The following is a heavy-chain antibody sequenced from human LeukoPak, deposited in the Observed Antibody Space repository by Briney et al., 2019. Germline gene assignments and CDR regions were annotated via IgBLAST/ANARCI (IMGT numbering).Heavy chain of an antibody. V-gene: IGHV4-39*07. Sequence: SETLSLTCTVSGGSISSSSYYWGWIRQPPGKGLEWIGSIYYSGSTYYNPSLKSRVTISVDTSKNQFSLKLSSVTAADTAVYYCARDGYYDFWSGYCDAFDIWGQGTMVTVSS. J-gene: IGHJ3*02. CDR1: GGSISSSSYY. D-gene: IGHD3-3*01. CDR2: IYYSGST. CDR3: ARDGYYDFWSGYCDAFDI.